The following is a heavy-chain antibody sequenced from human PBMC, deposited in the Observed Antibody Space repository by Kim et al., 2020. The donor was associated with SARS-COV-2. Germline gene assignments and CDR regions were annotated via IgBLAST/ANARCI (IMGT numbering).Heavy chain of an antibody. CDR3: VKLRMPLRTHFDH. J-gene: IGHJ4*02. CDR2: ISGSGDTT. CDR1: GVTFSSYA. D-gene: IGHD2-15*01. Sequence: GGSLRLSCAVSGVTFSSYAMSWVRQAPGKGLEWVSSISGSGDTTYYADSVKGRFTISRDNSENTLYLQMNSLRAEDTAVYYCVKLRMPLRTHFDHWGQGT. V-gene: IGHV3-23*01.